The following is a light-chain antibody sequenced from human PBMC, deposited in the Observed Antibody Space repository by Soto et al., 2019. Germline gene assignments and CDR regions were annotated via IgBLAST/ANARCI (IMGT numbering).Light chain of an antibody. CDR3: SSFTSSTSYV. CDR1: SSDVGSYNS. V-gene: IGLV2-14*03. J-gene: IGLJ1*01. CDR2: DVN. Sequence: QSVLTQPASVSGSPGQSIAISCTGTSSDVGSYNSVSWYQQYPGKAPKFMIHDVNNRPSGISDRFSGSKSGNTAPLTISGLQAEDEADYYCSSFTSSTSYVFGTGTKVTVL.